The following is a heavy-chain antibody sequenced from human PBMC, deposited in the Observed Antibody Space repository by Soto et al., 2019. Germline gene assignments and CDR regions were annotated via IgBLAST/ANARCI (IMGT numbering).Heavy chain of an antibody. CDR3: AKCFGGVVVKIFDY. CDR1: GFTFSSYA. D-gene: IGHD2-15*01. V-gene: IGHV3-23*01. CDR2: ISGSGGST. J-gene: IGHJ4*02. Sequence: PGGSLRLSCAASGFTFSSYAMSWVRQAPGKGLEWVSAISGSGGSTYYADSVKGRFTISRDNSKNTLYLQMDSLRAEDTAVYYCAKCFGGVVVKIFDYWGQGTLVTVSS.